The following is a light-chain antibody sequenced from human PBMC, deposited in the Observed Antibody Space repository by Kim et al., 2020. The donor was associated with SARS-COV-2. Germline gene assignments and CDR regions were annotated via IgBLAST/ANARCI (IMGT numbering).Light chain of an antibody. Sequence: DIQMTQSPSSLSASVGDRVTITCRTSQNINSHLNWYHQKPGRAPKLLIYAASTLQGGVPSRFSGSGSETDFTLTISSLQPEEFATYFCQQTYMSPFTFGPGTKVDIK. CDR3: QQTYMSPFT. J-gene: IGKJ3*01. CDR1: QNINSH. CDR2: AAS. V-gene: IGKV1-39*01.